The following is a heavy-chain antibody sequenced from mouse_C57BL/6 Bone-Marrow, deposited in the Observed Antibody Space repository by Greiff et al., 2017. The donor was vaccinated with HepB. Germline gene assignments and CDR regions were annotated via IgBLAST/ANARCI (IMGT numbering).Heavy chain of an antibody. V-gene: IGHV14-2*01. D-gene: IGHD1-1*01. CDR1: GFTFNDYY. J-gene: IGHJ3*01. CDR2: IDPEDGET. CDR3: DKALNGSHFAY. Sequence: EVQLQQSGAELVKPGASVKLSCTASGFTFNDYYMHWVKQRPEQGLEWIGRIDPEDGETKYTPKFQGKATITADTSSNTAYLQLSSQTSEDTAVYYCDKALNGSHFAYWGQGTLVTVSA.